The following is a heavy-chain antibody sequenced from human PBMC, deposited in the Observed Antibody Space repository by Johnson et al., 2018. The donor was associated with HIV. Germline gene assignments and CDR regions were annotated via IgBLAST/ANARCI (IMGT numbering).Heavy chain of an antibody. J-gene: IGHJ3*02. Sequence: VQLVESGGGLVQPGGSLRISCAASGFTFSSYAMSWVRQAPGKGLEWVSSITASGGNTYYADSVKGRLTVSSDNSKNTLYLQMNSLRAEDTAVYYCASKAAGTMHAFDIWGQGTMVTVSS. CDR3: ASKAAGTMHAFDI. V-gene: IGHV3-23*04. CDR2: ITASGGNT. D-gene: IGHD6-13*01. CDR1: GFTFSSYA.